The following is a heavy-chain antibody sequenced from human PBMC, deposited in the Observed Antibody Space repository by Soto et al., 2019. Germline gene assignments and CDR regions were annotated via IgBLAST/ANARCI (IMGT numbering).Heavy chain of an antibody. CDR2: LHSGGDT. J-gene: IGHJ6*02. CDR1: GIPVSSNY. V-gene: IGHV3-53*04. CDR3: ARDGPYYYASRMDV. Sequence: EVQLVESGGGLVQPGGSLRLSCVASGIPVSSNYMTWVRQAPGKGLEWVSVLHSGGDTYYAHSVKGRFTISRHDSTNTLFLPMNSLTAEDTAVCYCARDGPYYYASRMDVWGQGTTVTVSS. D-gene: IGHD3-10*01.